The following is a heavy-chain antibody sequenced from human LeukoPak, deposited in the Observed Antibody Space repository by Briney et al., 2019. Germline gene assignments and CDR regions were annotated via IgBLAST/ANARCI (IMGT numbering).Heavy chain of an antibody. CDR2: IYYSGST. V-gene: IGHV4-30-4*08. Sequence: SETLSLTCTVSGGSISSSSYYWGWIRQPPGKGLEWIGYIYYSGSTYYNPSLKSRVTISVDTSKNQFSLKLSSVTAADTAVYYCARVWPGTEVDYWGQGTLVTVSS. D-gene: IGHD3/OR15-3a*01. CDR3: ARVWPGTEVDY. CDR1: GGSISSSSYY. J-gene: IGHJ4*02.